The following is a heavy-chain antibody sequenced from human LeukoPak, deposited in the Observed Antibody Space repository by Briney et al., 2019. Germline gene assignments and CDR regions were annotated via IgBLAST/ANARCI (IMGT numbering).Heavy chain of an antibody. CDR1: GFTFNSYG. V-gene: IGHV3-30*03. CDR3: TRHHSRVGDAFDI. Sequence: GGSLRPSCAASGFTFNSYGMHWVRQAPGKGLEWVAVISYDGNDKFYRDSVKGRFTISRDNSKNTLYLQMNSLRAEDTAVYYCTRHHSRVGDAFDIWGLGTMVTVSS. CDR2: ISYDGNDK. J-gene: IGHJ3*02.